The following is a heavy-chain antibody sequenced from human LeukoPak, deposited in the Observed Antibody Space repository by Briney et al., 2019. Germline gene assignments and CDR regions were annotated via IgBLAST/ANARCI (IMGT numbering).Heavy chain of an antibody. CDR1: GFTFSNYD. J-gene: IGHJ5*02. CDR2: ISDSGGST. V-gene: IGHV3-23*01. Sequence: GESLRLSCAASGFTFSNYDMSWVRQAPGKGLEWVSSISDSGGSTYYADSVKGRFTISRDNSKNTLYLQMNNLRAADTAVYYCAKDLSRAVAADWFDPWDQGSLVTVHS. CDR3: AKDLSRAVAADWFDP. D-gene: IGHD6-19*01.